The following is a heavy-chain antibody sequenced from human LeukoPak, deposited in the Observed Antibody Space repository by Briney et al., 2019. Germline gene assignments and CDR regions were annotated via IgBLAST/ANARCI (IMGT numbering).Heavy chain of an antibody. CDR1: GASVRRGNYY. J-gene: IGHJ4*02. V-gene: IGHV4-61*09. CDR3: ARHRGSGTYYDY. Sequence: RPSQTLSLTCTVSGASVRRGNYYWTWIRQPAGSGLEWIGYIYYSGSTNYNPSLKSRVTISVDTSKNQFSLKLSSVTAADTAVYYCARHRGSGTYYDYWGQGTLVTVSS. CDR2: IYYSGST. D-gene: IGHD3-10*01.